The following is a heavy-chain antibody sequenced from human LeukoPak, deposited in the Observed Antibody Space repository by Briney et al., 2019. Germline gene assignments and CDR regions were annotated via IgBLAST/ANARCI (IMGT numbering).Heavy chain of an antibody. J-gene: IGHJ4*02. D-gene: IGHD6-13*01. Sequence: GGSLRLSCAASGFTFNSYAMNWVRQAPGKGLEWVAVISYDGSNTYYADSVKGRFTISRDSSKNTLYLQMNSLRTEDTALYYCARLGGSSNWYWSDYWGQETLVTVSS. CDR2: ISYDGSNT. CDR3: ARLGGSSNWYWSDY. CDR1: GFTFNSYA. V-gene: IGHV3-30*01.